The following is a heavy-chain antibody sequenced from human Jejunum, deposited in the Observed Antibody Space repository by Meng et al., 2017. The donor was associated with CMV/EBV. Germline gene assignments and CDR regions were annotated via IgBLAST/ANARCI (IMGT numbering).Heavy chain of an antibody. Sequence: VQLVGPGGGVVLPGGALRLSCVTSGFTFSRSGMHWVRQAPGKPLEWVSFIHYAWDSQYYADSVKGRFTISRDDSRNTVYLQMNSLTTEDTAVYYCAKNRDGIDSWGQGTLVTVSS. CDR3: AKNRDGIDS. CDR2: IHYAWDSQ. CDR1: GFTFSRSG. D-gene: IGHD2/OR15-2a*01. V-gene: IGHV3-30*02. J-gene: IGHJ4*02.